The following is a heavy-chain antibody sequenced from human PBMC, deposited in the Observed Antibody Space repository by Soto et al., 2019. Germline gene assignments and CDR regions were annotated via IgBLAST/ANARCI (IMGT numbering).Heavy chain of an antibody. CDR1: GFTFSSYG. J-gene: IGHJ6*02. CDR2: ISYDGSNK. V-gene: IGHV3-30*18. CDR3: AKDRDGVPSAGWLGHYYYYGMDV. Sequence: GGSLRLSCAASGFTFSSYGMHWVRQAPGKGLEWVAVISYDGSNKYYADSVKGRFTISRDNSKNTLYLQMNSLRAEDTAVYYCAKDRDGVPSAGWLGHYYYYGMDVWGQGTTVTVSS. D-gene: IGHD1-26*01.